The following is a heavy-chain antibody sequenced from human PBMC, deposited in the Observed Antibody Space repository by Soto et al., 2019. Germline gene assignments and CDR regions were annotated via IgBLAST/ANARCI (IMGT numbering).Heavy chain of an antibody. CDR3: ARDRHDYGSGNYYNRIDF. CDR2: IIPIFGTP. D-gene: IGHD3-10*01. V-gene: IGHV1-69*01. CDR1: GGIFSTYA. Sequence: QVQLVQSGAEVKKPGSSVKVSCKASGGIFSTYAISWLRQAPGQVLEWMGGIIPIFGTPNYAQRFQGRVTITADETTTTSYMELSRLKSEATAVYYCARDRHDYGSGNYYNRIDFWGQGTLVTVSS. J-gene: IGHJ4*02.